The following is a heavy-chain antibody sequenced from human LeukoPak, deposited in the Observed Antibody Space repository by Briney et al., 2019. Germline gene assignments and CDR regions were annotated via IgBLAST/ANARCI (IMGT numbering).Heavy chain of an antibody. Sequence: PRGSLRLPCAASGFTFSSYEMNWVRQAPGKGLEWVSYISSSGSTIYYADSVKGRFTISRDNAKNSLYLQMNSLRAEDTAVYYCARDISGMDVWGQGTTVTVSS. D-gene: IGHD3-9*01. V-gene: IGHV3-48*03. CDR3: ARDISGMDV. CDR1: GFTFSSYE. J-gene: IGHJ6*02. CDR2: ISSSGSTI.